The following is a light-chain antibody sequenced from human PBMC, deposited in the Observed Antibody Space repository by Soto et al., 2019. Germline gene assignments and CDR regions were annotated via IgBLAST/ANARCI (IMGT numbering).Light chain of an antibody. V-gene: IGKV1-5*03. J-gene: IGKJ1*01. CDR2: KAS. CDR3: QQYITYPWT. CDR1: QSVNTW. Sequence: DIQMTQSPSTLSASVGDKITITCWASQSVNTWLAWFQQKPGKAPKLLIYKASYLETGVPLRFSGSGAGTDFTLTISSLQPDDFATYYCQQYITYPWTFGQGTKVEVK.